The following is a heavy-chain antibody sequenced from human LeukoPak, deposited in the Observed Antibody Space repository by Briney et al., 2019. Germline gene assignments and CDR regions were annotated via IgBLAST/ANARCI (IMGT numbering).Heavy chain of an antibody. J-gene: IGHJ4*02. CDR2: INHSGST. Sequence: PSEILSLTCAVYGGSFSGYYWSWIRQPPGKGLEWIGEINHSGSTNYNPSLKSRVTISVDTSKNQFSLKLSSVTAADTAVYYCARPTSKLGSFDYWGQGTLVTVSS. CDR1: GGSFSGYY. CDR3: ARPTSKLGSFDY. V-gene: IGHV4-34*01. D-gene: IGHD2/OR15-2a*01.